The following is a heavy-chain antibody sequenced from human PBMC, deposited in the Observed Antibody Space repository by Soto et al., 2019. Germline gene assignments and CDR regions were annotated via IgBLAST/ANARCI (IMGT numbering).Heavy chain of an antibody. J-gene: IGHJ4*02. Sequence: QLQLQESGPGLVKPSETLSLTCTVSGGSISSSSYYWGWIRQPPGKGLEWIGSIYYSGSTYYNPSLKSRVTISVHTSKTQFSLKLSSVTAADTAVYYCARQDGSGKYFDYWGQGTLVTVSS. CDR3: ARQDGSGKYFDY. CDR1: GGSISSSSYY. D-gene: IGHD3-10*01. CDR2: IYYSGST. V-gene: IGHV4-39*01.